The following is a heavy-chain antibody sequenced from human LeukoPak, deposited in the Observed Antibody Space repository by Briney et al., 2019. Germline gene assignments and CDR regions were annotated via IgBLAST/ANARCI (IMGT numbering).Heavy chain of an antibody. J-gene: IGHJ5*02. CDR2: IYYSGST. V-gene: IGHV4-39*01. CDR1: GGSITSSSYY. Sequence: SETLSLTCTVSGGSITSSSYYLGWIRQPPGKGLEWIGSIYYSGSTYYNPSLKSRVTMSVDTSKNQFSLKLSSVTAADTAVYYCARQIPAGKVLRLLETRFDPWGQGTLVTVSS. D-gene: IGHD3-3*01. CDR3: ARQIPAGKVLRLLETRFDP.